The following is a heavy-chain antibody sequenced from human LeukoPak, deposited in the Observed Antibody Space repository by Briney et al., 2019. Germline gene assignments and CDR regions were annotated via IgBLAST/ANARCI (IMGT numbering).Heavy chain of an antibody. J-gene: IGHJ4*02. CDR3: ASAIAADAMRVDY. V-gene: IGHV1-2*02. Sequence: ASVKVSCKASGYTLTDYYAHWVRQAPGQGLEWMGWINPNSGATNFAQRFQGRVTMTGDTSISTSYMELSGLRSDDTAVYFCASAIAADAMRVDYWGQGTLVTVSS. D-gene: IGHD6-13*01. CDR1: GYTLTDYY. CDR2: INPNSGAT.